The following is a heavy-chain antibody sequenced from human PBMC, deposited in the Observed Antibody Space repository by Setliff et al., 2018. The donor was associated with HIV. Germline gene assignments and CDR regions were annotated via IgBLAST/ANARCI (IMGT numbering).Heavy chain of an antibody. CDR1: GYIFSTYG. CDR3: AKTTPQPHYYYYVDV. J-gene: IGHJ6*03. Sequence: ASVKVSCKASGYIFSTYGISWVRRAPGQGLEWMGWISASNGNTHYAQKVQGRVTLTTDTSTNTAYMELRSLRSDDAAVYYCAKTTPQPHYYYYVDVWGKGTTVT. CDR2: ISASNGNT. D-gene: IGHD4-17*01. V-gene: IGHV1-18*01.